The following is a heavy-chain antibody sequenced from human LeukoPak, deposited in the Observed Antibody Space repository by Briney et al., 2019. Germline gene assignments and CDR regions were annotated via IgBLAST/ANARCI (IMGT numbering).Heavy chain of an antibody. V-gene: IGHV1-2*06. J-gene: IGHJ4*02. D-gene: IGHD2-2*02. Sequence: ASVKVSCKASGYTFTSYYMHWVRQAPGQGLEWMGRINPNSGGTNYAQKFQGRVTMTRDTSISTAYMELSRLRSDDTAVYYCALTAPYCSSTSCYTAAVVDYWGQGTLVTVSS. CDR1: GYTFTSYY. CDR2: INPNSGGT. CDR3: ALTAPYCSSTSCYTAAVVDY.